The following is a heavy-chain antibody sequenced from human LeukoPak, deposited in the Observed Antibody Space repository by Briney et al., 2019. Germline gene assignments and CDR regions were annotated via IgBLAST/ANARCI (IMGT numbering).Heavy chain of an antibody. CDR3: VNDKGECPGSRCYLRFLQY. Sequence: PGGSLRLSCAASGFNFSIYGMHWVRQAPGKGLEWVTFVRYDQSATVYADSVQGRFAISRDNSKHTVYLQMNSLRAEDTALYFCVNDKGECPGSRCYLRFLQYWAQDTLVLVSS. CDR1: GFNFSIYG. D-gene: IGHD2-15*01. CDR2: VRYDQSAT. J-gene: IGHJ1*01. V-gene: IGHV3-30*02.